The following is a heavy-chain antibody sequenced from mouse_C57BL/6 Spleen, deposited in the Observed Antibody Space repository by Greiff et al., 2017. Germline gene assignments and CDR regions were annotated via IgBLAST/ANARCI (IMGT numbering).Heavy chain of an antibody. CDR3: ARWGGSSPYYFDY. Sequence: EVQLQESVAELVRPGASVKLSCTASGFIIKNTYMHWVKQRPEQGLEWIGRIDPANGNTKYAPKFQGKATITADTSSNTAYLQLSSLTSEDTAIYYGARWGGSSPYYFDYWGQGTTLTVSS. CDR2: IDPANGNT. CDR1: GFIIKNTY. D-gene: IGHD1-1*01. V-gene: IGHV14-3*01. J-gene: IGHJ2*01.